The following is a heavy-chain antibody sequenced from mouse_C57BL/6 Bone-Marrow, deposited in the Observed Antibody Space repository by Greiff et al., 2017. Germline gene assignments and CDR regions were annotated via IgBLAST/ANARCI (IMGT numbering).Heavy chain of an antibody. J-gene: IGHJ2*01. CDR3: ARTGLLYDY. Sequence: VQGVESGAELARPGASVKLSCKASGYTFTSYGISWVKQRTGQGLEWIGEIYPRSGNTYYNEKFKGKATLTADKSSSTAYMELRGLTSEDSAVYFCARTGLLYDYWGQGTTLTVSA. V-gene: IGHV1-81*01. CDR2: IYPRSGNT. D-gene: IGHD2-12*01. CDR1: GYTFTSYG.